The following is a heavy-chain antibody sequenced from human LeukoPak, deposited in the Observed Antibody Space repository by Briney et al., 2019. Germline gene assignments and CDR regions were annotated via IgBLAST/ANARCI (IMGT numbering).Heavy chain of an antibody. D-gene: IGHD6-6*01. V-gene: IGHV1-69*13. CDR2: IIPIFGTA. CDR1: GSTFSSYA. CDR3: ARDRIAAAADSLYYFDY. Sequence: SVKVSCKASGSTFSSYAISWVRQAPGQGLEWMAGIIPIFGTANYAQKFQGRVTITADESTSTAYMELSSLRSEDTAVYYRARDRIAAAADSLYYFDYWGQGTLVTVSS. J-gene: IGHJ4*02.